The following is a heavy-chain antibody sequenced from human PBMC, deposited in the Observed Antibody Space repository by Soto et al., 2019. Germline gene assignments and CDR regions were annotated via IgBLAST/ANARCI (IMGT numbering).Heavy chain of an antibody. CDR3: AKLGRPVYAIAWFDP. Sequence: GGSLRLSCAASGFTFSSYAMSWVRQAPGKGLEWVSAISGSGGSTYYADSVKGRFTISRDNSKNTLYLQMNSLRAEDTAVYYWAKLGRPVYAIAWFDPRGQGTLVTVSS. J-gene: IGHJ5*02. V-gene: IGHV3-23*01. D-gene: IGHD2-8*01. CDR1: GFTFSSYA. CDR2: ISGSGGST.